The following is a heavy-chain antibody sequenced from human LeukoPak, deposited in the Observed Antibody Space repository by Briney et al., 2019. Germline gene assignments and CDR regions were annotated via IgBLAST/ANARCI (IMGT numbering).Heavy chain of an antibody. V-gene: IGHV3-30*18. J-gene: IGHJ4*02. CDR1: GFTFSSYG. Sequence: PGRSLRLSCAASGFTFSSYGMHWVRQAPGKGLEWVAVIPYDGSNKYYADSVKGRFTISRDNSKNTLYLQMNSLRAEDTAVYYCAKDFGVYYDRYNFDYWGQGTLVTVSS. CDR2: IPYDGSNK. CDR3: AKDFGVYYDRYNFDY. D-gene: IGHD3-22*01.